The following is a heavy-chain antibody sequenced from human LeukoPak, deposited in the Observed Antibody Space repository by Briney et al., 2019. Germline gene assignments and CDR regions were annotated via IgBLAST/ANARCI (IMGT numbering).Heavy chain of an antibody. CDR1: GGSISSYY. V-gene: IGHV4-59*01. J-gene: IGHJ6*03. Sequence: SETLSLTCTVSGGSISSYYWSWLRQPPGKGLEWIGYIYYSGSTNYNHSLKSRVTISVDTSKNQFSLKLSSVTAADTAVYYCARSAYYYGSGSYYTTYYYYYMDVWGKGTTVTVSS. CDR3: ARSAYYYGSGSYYTTYYYYYMDV. D-gene: IGHD3-10*01. CDR2: IYYSGST.